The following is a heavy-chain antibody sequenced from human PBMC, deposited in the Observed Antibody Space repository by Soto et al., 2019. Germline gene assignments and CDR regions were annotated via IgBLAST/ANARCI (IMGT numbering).Heavy chain of an antibody. CDR3: ARGRIFGVVITNYYYYYMDV. Sequence: PSETLSLTCAVYGGSFSGYYWSWIRQPPGKGLEWIGEINHSGSTNYNPSLKSRVTISVDTSKNQFSLKLSSVTAADTAVYYCARGRIFGVVITNYYYYYMDVWGKGTTVTVSS. D-gene: IGHD3-3*01. CDR1: GGSFSGYY. J-gene: IGHJ6*03. CDR2: INHSGST. V-gene: IGHV4-34*01.